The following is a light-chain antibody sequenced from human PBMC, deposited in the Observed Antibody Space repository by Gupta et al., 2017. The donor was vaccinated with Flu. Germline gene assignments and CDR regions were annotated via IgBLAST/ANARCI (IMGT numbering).Light chain of an antibody. CDR2: SAS. CDR1: DYISNK. Sequence: EIVMTQSPATLSVSPGERASLSCRASDYISNKLAWYQQRPGQAPRLLIHSASNRATGIPVRFSGSGSGKDFTLTISSLQYEDFVVYYGQQYIPLPTFGQGTKVEF. CDR3: QQYIPLPT. J-gene: IGKJ1*01. V-gene: IGKV3-15*01.